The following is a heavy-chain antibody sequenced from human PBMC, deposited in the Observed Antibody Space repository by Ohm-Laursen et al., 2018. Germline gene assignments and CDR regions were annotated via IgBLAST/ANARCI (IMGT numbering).Heavy chain of an antibody. CDR2: ISWNSGSI. CDR1: GFTFDDYA. J-gene: IGHJ4*02. Sequence: SLRLSCTASGFTFDDYAMHWVRQAPGKGLEWVSGISWNSGSIGYADSVKGRFTISRDNAKNSLYLQMNSLRAEDTALYYCAKEGVKYYFDYWGQGTLVTVSS. CDR3: AKEGVKYYFDY. D-gene: IGHD3-10*01. V-gene: IGHV3-9*01.